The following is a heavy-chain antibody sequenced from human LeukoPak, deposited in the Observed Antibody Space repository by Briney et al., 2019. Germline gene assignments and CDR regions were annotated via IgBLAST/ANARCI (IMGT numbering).Heavy chain of an antibody. V-gene: IGHV3-48*03. D-gene: IGHD3-9*01. J-gene: IGHJ6*03. CDR3: AREDILTGYLVGYYYYMDV. CDR2: ISSGGSTV. CDR1: GFTFSNYE. Sequence: GGSLRLSCAASGFTFSNYEMHWVRRAPGKGLEWVSYISSGGSTVYYADSVKGRFTISRDNAKNSLYLQMNSLRAEDTALYYCAREDILTGYLVGYYYYMDVWGKGTTVTVSS.